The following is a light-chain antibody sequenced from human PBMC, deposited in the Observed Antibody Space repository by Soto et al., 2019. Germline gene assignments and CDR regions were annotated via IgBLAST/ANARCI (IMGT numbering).Light chain of an antibody. CDR2: WAS. Sequence: DIVMTQSPDSLAVSLGERATINCKSSQSVLYNSNNRNYLAWYQQKPGQPPKLLIYWASTRESGVPDRFSGSESGTDFTLTISSLQAEDVAVYYCQQYYSTPGTFGQGTKVEIK. V-gene: IGKV4-1*01. CDR3: QQYYSTPGT. CDR1: QSVLYNSNNRNY. J-gene: IGKJ1*01.